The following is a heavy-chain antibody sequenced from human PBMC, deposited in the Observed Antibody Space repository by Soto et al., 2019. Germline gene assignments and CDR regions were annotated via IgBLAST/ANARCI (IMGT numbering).Heavy chain of an antibody. V-gene: IGHV3-9*01. CDR1: GFTFDDYA. Sequence: PGGSLRLSCAASGFTFDDYAMHWVRQAPGKGLEWVSGISWNSGSIGYADSVKGRFTISRDNAKNSLYLQMNSLRAEDTAVYYCAKARVGSSSSGFDYWGQGTLVTVSA. CDR2: ISWNSGSI. J-gene: IGHJ4*02. CDR3: AKARVGSSSSGFDY. D-gene: IGHD6-6*01.